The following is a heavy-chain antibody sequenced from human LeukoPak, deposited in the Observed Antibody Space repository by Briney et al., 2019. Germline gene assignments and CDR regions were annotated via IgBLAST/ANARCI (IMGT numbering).Heavy chain of an antibody. CDR1: GDSISSGSYY. CDR3: ARVLWFGESKKGYSYYMDV. Sequence: SETLSLTCTVSGDSISSGSYYWGWIRQPPGEGLEWIGSIYYSGDTYYNPSLESRVTIPVDTSKNQFSLKLSSVTAADTAVYYCARVLWFGESKKGYSYYMDVWGKGTTVTVSS. D-gene: IGHD3-10*01. CDR2: IYYSGDT. V-gene: IGHV4-39*01. J-gene: IGHJ6*03.